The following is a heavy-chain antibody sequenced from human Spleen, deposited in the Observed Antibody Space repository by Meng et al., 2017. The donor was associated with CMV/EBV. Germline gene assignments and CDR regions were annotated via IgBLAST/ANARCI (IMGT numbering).Heavy chain of an antibody. D-gene: IGHD5-18*01. Sequence: GGTFSSYGVSWVRQAPGKGLEWVGGIIPMFGATSYTQDFQGRVTITADELTTTVHMELSSLKSEDTAIYYCATEKPLDTLSVRLFDYWGQGTLVTVSS. J-gene: IGHJ4*02. CDR3: ATEKPLDTLSVRLFDY. CDR1: GGTFSSYG. V-gene: IGHV1-69*01. CDR2: IIPMFGAT.